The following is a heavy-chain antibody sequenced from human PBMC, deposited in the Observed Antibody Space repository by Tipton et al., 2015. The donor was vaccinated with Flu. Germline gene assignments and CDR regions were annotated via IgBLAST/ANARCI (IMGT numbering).Heavy chain of an antibody. CDR2: ISWNSDI. D-gene: IGHD1-14*01. CDR1: GFTFDSYA. CDR3: AKNNGPRSYKYGMDV. Sequence: RSLRLSCAASGFTFDSYAMHWVRQAPGKGLEWVSGISWNSDIDYADSVKGRFTISRDNARNSLYLQMNSLRVEGTAFYYCAKNNGPRSYKYGMDVWGQGTTVNGSS. V-gene: IGHV3-9*01. J-gene: IGHJ6*02.